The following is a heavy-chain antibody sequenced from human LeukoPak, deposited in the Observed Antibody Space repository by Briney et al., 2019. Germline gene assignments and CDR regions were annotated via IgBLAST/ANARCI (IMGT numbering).Heavy chain of an antibody. CDR1: GGSFSGYY. CDR3: ARGWAFDI. Sequence: SETPSLTCAVYGGSFSGYYWSWIRQPPGKGLEWIGEINHSGSTNYNPSLKSRVTISVNTSKNQFSLKLSSVTAADTAVYYCARGWAFDIWGQGTMVTVSS. V-gene: IGHV4-34*01. J-gene: IGHJ3*02. CDR2: INHSGST.